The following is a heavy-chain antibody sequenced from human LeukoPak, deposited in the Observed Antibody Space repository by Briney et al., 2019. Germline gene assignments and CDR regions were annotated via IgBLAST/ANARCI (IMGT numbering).Heavy chain of an antibody. Sequence: PGGSLRLSCAASGFTFSSYAMSWVRQAPGKGLEWVSAIRGSGGSTYYADSVKGRFTISRDNSKNTLYLQMNSLRAEDTAVYYCAKDRIVLMVYAIALDYWGQGTLVTVSS. J-gene: IGHJ4*02. CDR3: AKDRIVLMVYAIALDY. CDR2: IRGSGGST. CDR1: GFTFSSYA. V-gene: IGHV3-23*01. D-gene: IGHD2-8*01.